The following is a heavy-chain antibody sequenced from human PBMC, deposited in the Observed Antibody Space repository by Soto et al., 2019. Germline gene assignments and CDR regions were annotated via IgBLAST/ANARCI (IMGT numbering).Heavy chain of an antibody. CDR3: ARDNIGIVVVPAAIGAVAFDI. CDR2: IYYSGST. D-gene: IGHD2-2*01. V-gene: IGHV4-31*03. Sequence: QVQLQESGPGLVKPSQTLSLTCTVSGGSISSGGYYWSWIRQHPGKGLEWIGYIYYSGSTYYNPSLKGRVTISVGTAKNQFSLKLSSVTAADTAVYYCARDNIGIVVVPAAIGAVAFDIWGQGTMVTVSS. J-gene: IGHJ3*02. CDR1: GGSISSGGYY.